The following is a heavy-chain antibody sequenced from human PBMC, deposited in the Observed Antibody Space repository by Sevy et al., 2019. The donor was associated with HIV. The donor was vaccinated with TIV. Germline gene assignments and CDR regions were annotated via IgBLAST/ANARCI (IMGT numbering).Heavy chain of an antibody. CDR1: GGSISSYY. Sequence: SETLSLTCTVSGGSISSYYWSWIRQPPGKGLEWIGYIYYSGSTNYNPSLKSRVTISVDTSKNQFSLKLSSVTAADTAVYYCAGDGRSFGGISSSPAYYYYGMDVWGQGTTVTVSS. CDR3: AGDGRSFGGISSSPAYYYYGMDV. V-gene: IGHV4-59*01. CDR2: IYYSGST. J-gene: IGHJ6*02. D-gene: IGHD3-3*02.